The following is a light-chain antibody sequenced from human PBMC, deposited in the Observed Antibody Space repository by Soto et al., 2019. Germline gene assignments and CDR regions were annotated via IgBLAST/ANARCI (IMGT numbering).Light chain of an antibody. V-gene: IGLV1-44*01. CDR2: STS. CDR1: SSNIGSNT. CDR3: AAWDDRLDVYV. Sequence: VLTQPPSASGTPGQIVAISCSGSSSNIGSNTVTWYQQLPGTAPKLLIYSTSQRSSGVPGRFSGSKSGASASLSISGLQSEDEADYYCAAWDDRLDVYVFGTGTKV. J-gene: IGLJ1*01.